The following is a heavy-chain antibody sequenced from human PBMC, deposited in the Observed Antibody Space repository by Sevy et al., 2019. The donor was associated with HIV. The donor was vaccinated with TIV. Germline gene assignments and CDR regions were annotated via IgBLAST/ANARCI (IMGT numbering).Heavy chain of an antibody. D-gene: IGHD5-12*01. V-gene: IGHV3-43D*04. Sequence: GGSLRLSCAASGFSFDDYVMHWVRQAPGKGLEWVSLVTWDGGATYYADSVKGRFTISRDNSKNSLYLQMNSLRTEDTALYYCARDREYSGYGAFDNWGQGTLVTVSS. CDR1: GFSFDDYV. CDR2: VTWDGGAT. CDR3: ARDREYSGYGAFDN. J-gene: IGHJ4*02.